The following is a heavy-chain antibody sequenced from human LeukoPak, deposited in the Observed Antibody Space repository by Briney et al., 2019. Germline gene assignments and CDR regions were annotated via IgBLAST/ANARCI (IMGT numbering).Heavy chain of an antibody. CDR3: VKDGRLQFGDDT. CDR2: ISGSGGST. V-gene: IGHV3-23*01. CDR1: GFTFSSYA. J-gene: IGHJ5*02. D-gene: IGHD3-10*01. Sequence: GGSLRLSCAASGFTFSSYAMSWVRQAPGKGLEWVSAISGSGGSTYYADSVKGRFTISRDNSRNTVYLQMNSLRIEDTAVYYCVKDGRLQFGDDTWGQGIPVAVSS.